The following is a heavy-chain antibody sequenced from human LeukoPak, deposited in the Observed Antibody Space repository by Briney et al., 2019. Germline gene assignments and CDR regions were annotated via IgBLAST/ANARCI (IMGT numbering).Heavy chain of an antibody. V-gene: IGHV3-7*05. Sequence: GGSLRLSCAGSGITLSSYWMSWVRQAPGKGLEWVANIKQDASEKYFVDSLRGRFTISRDNAKNSLFLQMNSLRAEDTAVYYCVRDQGAFDMWGHGTMVTVSS. CDR2: IKQDASEK. J-gene: IGHJ3*02. CDR1: GITLSSYW. CDR3: VRDQGAFDM.